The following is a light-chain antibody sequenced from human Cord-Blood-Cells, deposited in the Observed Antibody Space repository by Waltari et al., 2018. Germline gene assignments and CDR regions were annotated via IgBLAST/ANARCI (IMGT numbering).Light chain of an antibody. CDR3: MQALQTPLT. CDR2: LGS. J-gene: IGKJ4*01. Sequence: DIVMTQSPLSLPVTPGEPASIPCRPSQSLLHSNGYNFLDWYLQKPGQSPQLLIYLGSKRASVVADRCGGSGARTDSTLKISRVSAEDVGVYYWMQALQTPLTFGGGTKVEIK. CDR1: QSLLHSNGYNF. V-gene: IGKV2-28*01.